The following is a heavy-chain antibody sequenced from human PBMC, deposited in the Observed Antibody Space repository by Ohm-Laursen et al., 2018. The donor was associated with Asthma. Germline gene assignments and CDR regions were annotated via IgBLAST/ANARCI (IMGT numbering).Heavy chain of an antibody. CDR2: MNPNSGNT. CDR1: GYTFTSYY. CDR3: TTEVDYSNYHWV. V-gene: IGHV1-8*02. J-gene: IGHJ6*02. Sequence: ASVKVSCKASGYTFTSYYMHWVRQATGQGLEWMGWMNPNSGNTGYAQKFQGRVTMTRNTSISTAYMELSSLRSEDTAVYYCTTEVDYSNYHWVWGQGTTVTVSS. D-gene: IGHD4-11*01.